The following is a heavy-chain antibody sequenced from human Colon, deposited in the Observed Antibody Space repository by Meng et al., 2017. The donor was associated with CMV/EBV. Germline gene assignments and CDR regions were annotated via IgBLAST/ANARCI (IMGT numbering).Heavy chain of an antibody. CDR1: GFTFNKYW. Sequence: GGPLRLSCVASGFTFNKYWMHWVRQPPGGGLVWLSRIDNEGSGAIYADSVRGRFTVSRDNVRNTVYLQMNNLRDEDTAVYYCARDTPHNAFEPWGHGTLVTVSS. V-gene: IGHV3-74*01. CDR3: ARDTPHNAFEP. CDR2: IDNEGSGA. D-gene: IGHD2-15*01. J-gene: IGHJ5*02.